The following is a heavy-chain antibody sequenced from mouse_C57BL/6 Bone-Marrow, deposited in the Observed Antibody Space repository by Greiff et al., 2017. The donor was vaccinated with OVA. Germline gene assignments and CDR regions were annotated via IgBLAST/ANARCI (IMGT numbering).Heavy chain of an antibody. J-gene: IGHJ4*01. Sequence: DVKLVESGGGLVQPGGSLKLSCAASGFTFSDLYMYWIRQTPEKRLEWVAYISNGGGSTYYPDTVKGRFTISRDNAKNTLYLQMSRLKSEDTAMYYCARLDAMDYWGQGTSVTVSS. V-gene: IGHV5-12*01. CDR3: ARLDAMDY. CDR2: ISNGGGST. CDR1: GFTFSDLY.